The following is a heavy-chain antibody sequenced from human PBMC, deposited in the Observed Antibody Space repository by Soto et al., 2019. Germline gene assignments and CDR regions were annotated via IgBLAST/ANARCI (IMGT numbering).Heavy chain of an antibody. CDR2: IKQDEREK. D-gene: IGHD4-17*01. V-gene: IGHV3-7*01. Sequence: EVKLVESGGGLVQPGGSLRLSCAASGFAISSYSMSWVRQAPGKGLEWVANIKQDEREKYYLDSVKGRFTISRDDAKNSLYLQMNSLRVDDTAVYYCAREKRANGYFDYWGQGTLVTVSS. J-gene: IGHJ4*02. CDR3: AREKRANGYFDY. CDR1: GFAISSYS.